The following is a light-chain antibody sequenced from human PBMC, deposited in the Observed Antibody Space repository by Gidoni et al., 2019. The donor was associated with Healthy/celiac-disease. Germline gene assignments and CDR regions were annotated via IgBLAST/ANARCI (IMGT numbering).Light chain of an antibody. V-gene: IGKV3-11*01. CDR3: QQRSNWPPIT. CDR1: QSVSSY. Sequence: EIVLTQSPATLSLSPGERATLSCRASQSVSSYLAWYQQKPGLIYDASNRATGIPARFSGSGSGTDFTLTISSLEPEDFAVYYCQQRSNWPPITFGGGTKVEIK. J-gene: IGKJ4*01. CDR2: DAS.